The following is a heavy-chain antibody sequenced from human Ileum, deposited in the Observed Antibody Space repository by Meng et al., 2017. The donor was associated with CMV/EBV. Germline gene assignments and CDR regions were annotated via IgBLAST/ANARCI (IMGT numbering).Heavy chain of an antibody. CDR2: ISSSSSYI. CDR1: GFTFDDYG. J-gene: IGHJ4*02. V-gene: IGHV3-21*01. D-gene: IGHD3-3*01. Sequence: SCAASGFTFDDYGMSWVRQRPGKGLEWVSSISSSSSYIYYADSVKGRFTISRDNAKNSLYLQMNSLRAEDTAVYYCAKEVEPYYDFWSGYYTGLGYWGQGTLVTVSS. CDR3: AKEVEPYYDFWSGYYTGLGY.